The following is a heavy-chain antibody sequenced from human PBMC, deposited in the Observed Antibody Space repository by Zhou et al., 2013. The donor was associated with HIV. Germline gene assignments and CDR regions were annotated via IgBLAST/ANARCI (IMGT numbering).Heavy chain of an antibody. J-gene: IGHJ6*03. CDR3: ARALSTRWIGGGFFYMDV. CDR1: GGTFSTYG. D-gene: IGHD6-19*01. CDR2: ITAYNGKT. Sequence: QVQLVQSGAEVKKPGASVKVSCKASGGTFSTYGISWVRQAPGQGLEWMGWITAYNGKTNYAQNLQDRVTMTTDTSTTTAYMELRSLRSDDTAVYYCARALSTRWIGGGFFYMDVWGKGTTVTVS. V-gene: IGHV1-18*01.